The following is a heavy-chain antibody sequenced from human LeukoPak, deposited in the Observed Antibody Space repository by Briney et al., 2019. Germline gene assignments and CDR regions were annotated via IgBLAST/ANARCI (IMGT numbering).Heavy chain of an antibody. J-gene: IGHJ6*04. D-gene: IGHD6-13*01. Sequence: KPSETLSLTCTVSGGSISYYYWSWIRQPPGKGLERIGYISNSGSINCNPSLKSRVTISLDTSKTQFSLRLSSVTAADTAVYYCARDSRSSSWPFYYGIDVWGKGTTVTVSS. CDR3: ARDSRSSSWPFYYGIDV. CDR2: ISNSGSI. V-gene: IGHV4-59*01. CDR1: GGSISYYY.